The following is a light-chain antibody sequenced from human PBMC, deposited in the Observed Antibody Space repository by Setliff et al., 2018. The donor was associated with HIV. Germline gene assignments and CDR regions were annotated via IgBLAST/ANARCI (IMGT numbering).Light chain of an antibody. CDR2: TTN. V-gene: IGLV1-44*01. CDR1: SSNIGSKT. J-gene: IGLJ1*01. CDR3: ASWDDSLNGPL. Sequence: QSVLTQPPSASGTPGQRVTISCSGSSSNIGSKTVNWYQQLPGTAPRLLIHTTNERPSGVPARFSGSKSGTSATLAISGLRSEDEADYYCASWDDSLNGPLFGTGTKVTAL.